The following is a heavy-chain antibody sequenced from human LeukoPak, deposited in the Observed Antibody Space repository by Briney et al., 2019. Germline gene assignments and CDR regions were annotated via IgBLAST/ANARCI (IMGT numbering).Heavy chain of an antibody. CDR2: ISYDGSNK. CDR1: GFTFSSYG. Sequence: GGSLRLSCAASGFTFSSYGMHWVRQAPGKGLEWVAVISYDGSNKYYADSVKGRFTISRDNSKNTLYLQMNSLRAEDTAVYYCARGLQNYYDSSGQGSGYFDYWGQGTLVTVSS. CDR3: ARGLQNYYDSSGQGSGYFDY. D-gene: IGHD3-22*01. J-gene: IGHJ4*02. V-gene: IGHV3-30*03.